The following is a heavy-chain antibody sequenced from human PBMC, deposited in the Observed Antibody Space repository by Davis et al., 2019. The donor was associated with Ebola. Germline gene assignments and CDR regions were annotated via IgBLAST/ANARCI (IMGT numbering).Heavy chain of an antibody. Sequence: PGGSLRLSCAASGFTFSSYGMHWVRQAPGKGLEWVAVISYDGSNKYYADSVKGRFTISRDNSKNTLYLQMNSLRAEDTAVYYCAKGGYGPNYDAFDIWGQGTMVTVSS. J-gene: IGHJ3*02. CDR1: GFTFSSYG. D-gene: IGHD1-7*01. V-gene: IGHV3-30*18. CDR2: ISYDGSNK. CDR3: AKGGYGPNYDAFDI.